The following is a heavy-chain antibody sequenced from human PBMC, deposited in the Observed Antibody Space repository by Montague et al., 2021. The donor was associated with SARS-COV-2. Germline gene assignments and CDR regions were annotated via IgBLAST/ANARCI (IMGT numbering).Heavy chain of an antibody. Sequence: SESLSLTCTVSGGSISSSSYYWGWIRQPPGKGLEWIGSIYYSGSTYYNPSLKSRVTRTVDTSKNQGALKLSSVTAADTAVYYCARVGRQQLVRLSGMDVWGQETTVTVSS. J-gene: IGHJ6*02. CDR2: IYYSGST. CDR3: ARVGRQQLVRLSGMDV. D-gene: IGHD6-13*01. V-gene: IGHV4-39*06. CDR1: GGSISSSSYY.